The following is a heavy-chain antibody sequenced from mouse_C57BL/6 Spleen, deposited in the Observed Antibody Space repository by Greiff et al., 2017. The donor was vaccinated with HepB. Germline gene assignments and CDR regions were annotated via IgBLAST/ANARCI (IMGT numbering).Heavy chain of an antibody. J-gene: IGHJ2*01. V-gene: IGHV5-4*01. CDR1: GFTFSSYA. D-gene: IGHD1-1*01. CDR2: ISDGGSYT. Sequence: EVQRVESGGGLVKPGGSLKLSCAASGFTFSSYAMSWVRQTPEKRLEWVATISDGGSYTYYPDYVKGRFTITRDNAKNNLYLQMSHLKSEDTAMYYCAREIYYYGSSYYFDYWGQGTTLTVSS. CDR3: AREIYYYGSSYYFDY.